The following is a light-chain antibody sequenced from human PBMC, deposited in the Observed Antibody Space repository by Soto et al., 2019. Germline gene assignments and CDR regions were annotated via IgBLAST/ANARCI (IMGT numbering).Light chain of an antibody. CDR1: QSVSAN. CDR3: QQYNNWPRT. CDR2: GAF. J-gene: IGKJ1*01. V-gene: IGKV3-15*01. Sequence: ETVMTQSPATLSVSPGERATLSCRASQSVSANLAWYQQKPGQAPRLLIYGAFTRATDIPARFSGGGSGTEFTLTISRLQSEDSAVYYCQQYNNWPRTFGQGTKV.